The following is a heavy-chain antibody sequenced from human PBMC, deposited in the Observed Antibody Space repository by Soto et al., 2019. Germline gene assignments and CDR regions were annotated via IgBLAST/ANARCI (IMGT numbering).Heavy chain of an antibody. CDR2: IYCSGST. Sequence: TQSLTCTVSGGPISSGGYPCSWIRQHPGKGLEWIGSIYCSGSTYYDPALKSRVTISVDTSKNQFSLKLSSVTAADTAVYYCARGVLHWGQGTLVTVSS. CDR1: GGPISSGGYP. D-gene: IGHD3-16*01. J-gene: IGHJ4*02. V-gene: IGHV4-31*03. CDR3: ARGVLH.